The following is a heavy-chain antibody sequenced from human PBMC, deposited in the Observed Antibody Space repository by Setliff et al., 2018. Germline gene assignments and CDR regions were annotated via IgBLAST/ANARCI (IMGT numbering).Heavy chain of an antibody. CDR1: GGSFSGYY. CDR2: INHSGST. D-gene: IGHD1-26*01. V-gene: IGHV4-34*01. CDR3: ARGPKSGSYNDAFDI. J-gene: IGHJ3*02. Sequence: SETLSLTCAVYGGSFSGYYWSWIRQPPGKGLEWIGEINHSGSTNYNPSLKSRVTISVDTSKNQFSLKLSSVTAADTAVYYCARGPKSGSYNDAFDIWGQGTMVTASS.